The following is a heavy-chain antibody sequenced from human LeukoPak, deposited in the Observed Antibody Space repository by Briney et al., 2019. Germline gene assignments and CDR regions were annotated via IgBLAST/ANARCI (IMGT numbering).Heavy chain of an antibody. CDR3: ARVSDGSSPLTSYYYYGMDV. J-gene: IGHJ6*02. V-gene: IGHV1-3*01. CDR1: GYTFTSYA. D-gene: IGHD6-6*01. CDR2: INAGNGNT. Sequence: ASVKVSCKASGYTFTSYAMHWVRQAPGQRLEWMGWINAGNGNTKYSQKFQGRVTITRDTSASTAYMELSSLRSEDTAVYYCARVSDGSSPLTSYYYYGMDVWGQGTTVTVSS.